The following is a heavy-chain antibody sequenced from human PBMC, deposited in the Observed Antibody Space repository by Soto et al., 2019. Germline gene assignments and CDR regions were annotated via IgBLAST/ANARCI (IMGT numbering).Heavy chain of an antibody. CDR3: ARVPSSSGRAHFDY. V-gene: IGHV3-30-3*01. J-gene: IGHJ4*02. CDR2: ISYDGSNK. D-gene: IGHD2-15*01. Sequence: QVQLVESGGGVVQPGRSLRLSCAASGFTFSSYAMHWVRQAPGKGLEWVAVISYDGSNKYYADSVKGRFTISRDNSKNTLYLQMTRLGAEDTAVYYCARVPSSSGRAHFDYWGQGTLVTVSS. CDR1: GFTFSSYA.